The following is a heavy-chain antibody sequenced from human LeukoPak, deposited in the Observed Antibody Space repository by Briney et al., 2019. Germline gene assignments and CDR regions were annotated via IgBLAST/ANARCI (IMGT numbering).Heavy chain of an antibody. D-gene: IGHD6-13*01. CDR1: GGSFSGYY. J-gene: IGHJ6*03. Sequence: SETLSLTCAVYGGSFSGYYWSWIRQPPGKGLEWIGEINHSGSTNYNPSLKSRVTISVDTSKNQFSLKLSSVTAADTAVYYCARDGYSSSWRNYCYYYYMDVWGKGTTVTVSS. V-gene: IGHV4-34*01. CDR3: ARDGYSSSWRNYCYYYYMDV. CDR2: INHSGST.